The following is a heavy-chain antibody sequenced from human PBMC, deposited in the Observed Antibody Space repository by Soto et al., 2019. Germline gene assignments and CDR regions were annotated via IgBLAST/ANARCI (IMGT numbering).Heavy chain of an antibody. D-gene: IGHD6-13*01. Sequence: PSETLSLTCAVYGGSFSGYYWSWIRQPPGKGLEWIGEINHSGSTNYNPSLKSRVTISVDTSKNQFSLKLSSVTAADTAVYYCARSGARTISSSWYFSKTGNSRHDCWGQGTLVTVSS. V-gene: IGHV4-34*01. J-gene: IGHJ4*02. CDR2: INHSGST. CDR3: ARSGARTISSSWYFSKTGNSRHDC. CDR1: GGSFSGYY.